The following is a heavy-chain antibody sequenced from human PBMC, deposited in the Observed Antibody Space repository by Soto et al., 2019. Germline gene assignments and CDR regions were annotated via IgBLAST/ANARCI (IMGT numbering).Heavy chain of an antibody. Sequence: SETLSLTCSVSGGAVSNKTYYWSWIRQPPGKRLEWIGYVYYSGTTNYNPSLKSRVTISVDLSKNQFSLRLSSVTTADTALYYCARTTAVPNTLRSRYFFDYWGQGTLVTVSS. D-gene: IGHD4-17*01. V-gene: IGHV4-61*01. CDR2: VYYSGTT. J-gene: IGHJ4*02. CDR1: GGAVSNKTYY. CDR3: ARTTAVPNTLRSRYFFDY.